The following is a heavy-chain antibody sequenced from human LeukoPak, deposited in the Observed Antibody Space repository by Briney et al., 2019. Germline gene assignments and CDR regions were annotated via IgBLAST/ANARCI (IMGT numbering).Heavy chain of an antibody. CDR1: GGSISSSSYY. CDR3: VRRRGPSCTTTTCYVDY. J-gene: IGHJ4*02. CDR2: IYYSGST. Sequence: SETLSLTCTVSGGSISSSSYYWGWIRQPPGKGLEWIGSIYYSGSTYYNPSLKSRVTISVDTSRNQFSLKLSSVTAADTAVYYCVRRRGPSCTTTTCYVDYWGQGTLVTVSS. D-gene: IGHD2-2*01. V-gene: IGHV4-39*01.